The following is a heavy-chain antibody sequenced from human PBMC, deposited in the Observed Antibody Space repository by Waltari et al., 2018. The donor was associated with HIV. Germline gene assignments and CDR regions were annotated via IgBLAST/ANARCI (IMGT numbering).Heavy chain of an antibody. CDR3: ARDVMGIVAKPYGVDV. J-gene: IGHJ6*02. D-gene: IGHD5-12*01. CDR1: GFTFSSHW. Sequence: EVQVVESGGGLVQPGGSLRLSCEGFGFTFSSHWMSWVRQARGKGLEWVANIKQDGSERYFVDSFKGRFAISRDNANNSLFLQMNSLRAEDTAVYYCARDVMGIVAKPYGVDVWGQGTTVTVSS. CDR2: IKQDGSER. V-gene: IGHV3-7*01.